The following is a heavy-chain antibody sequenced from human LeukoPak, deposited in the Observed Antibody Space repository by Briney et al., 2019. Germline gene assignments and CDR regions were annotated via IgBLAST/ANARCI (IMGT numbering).Heavy chain of an antibody. Sequence: GGSLRLSCAASGFTFSSYSMNWVRQAPGKGLEWVSSISSSSYIYYADSVKGRFTISRDNAKNSLYLQMNSLRAEDTAVYYCARFSWAGGYDFTGYYYYYGMDVWGQGTTVTVSS. D-gene: IGHD3-22*01. J-gene: IGHJ6*02. CDR1: GFTFSSYS. CDR2: ISSSSYI. CDR3: ARFSWAGGYDFTGYYYYYGMDV. V-gene: IGHV3-21*01.